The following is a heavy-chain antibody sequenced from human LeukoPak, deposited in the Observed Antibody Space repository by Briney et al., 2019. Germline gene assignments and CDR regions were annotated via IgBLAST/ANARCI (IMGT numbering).Heavy chain of an antibody. CDR2: IYTSGST. J-gene: IGHJ6*02. CDR1: GGPISRYY. Sequence: SETLSLTCTVSGGPISRYYWSWIRQPAGRALEWMGRIYTSGSTNYNPSLKSRVTMSVGTSKNQFSLKLSSVTAADTAVYYCARGGQYGSGSYYTYYYYGMDVWGQGTTVTVSS. D-gene: IGHD3-10*01. V-gene: IGHV4-4*07. CDR3: ARGGQYGSGSYYTYYYYGMDV.